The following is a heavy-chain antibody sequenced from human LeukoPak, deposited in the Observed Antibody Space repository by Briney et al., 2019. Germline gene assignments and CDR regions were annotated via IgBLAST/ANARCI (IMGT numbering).Heavy chain of an antibody. CDR2: MYHNGAT. Sequence: PSETLSLTCTVSGYSINSGYYWGWVRQPPGKGLEWIAGMYHNGATYYNASLKSRLTMSIDTSKNQFSLKLTSVTAADTAVYFCSREYLLPGAFDVWGQGTMVTVSS. CDR3: SREYLLPGAFDV. V-gene: IGHV4-38-2*02. CDR1: GYSINSGYY. J-gene: IGHJ3*01. D-gene: IGHD2-8*01.